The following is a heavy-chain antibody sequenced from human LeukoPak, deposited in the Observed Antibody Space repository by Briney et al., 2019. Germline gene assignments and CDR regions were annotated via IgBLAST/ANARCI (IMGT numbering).Heavy chain of an antibody. J-gene: IGHJ4*02. CDR2: IKQDGSEK. Sequence: PGGSLRLSCAASGFTFTSYWMSWVRQAPGKGLEWVANIKQDGSEKYYVDSVKGRFTISRDNAKNSLYLQMNSLRAEDTAVYYCARRLNYGDLPYFDYWGQGTLVTVSS. V-gene: IGHV3-7*03. CDR1: GFTFTSYW. CDR3: ARRLNYGDLPYFDY. D-gene: IGHD4-17*01.